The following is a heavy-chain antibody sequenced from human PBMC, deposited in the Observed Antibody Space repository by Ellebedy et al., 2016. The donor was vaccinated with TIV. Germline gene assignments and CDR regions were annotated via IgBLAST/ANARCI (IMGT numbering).Heavy chain of an antibody. D-gene: IGHD6-13*01. Sequence: GESLKISCKGSGYSFTSYWTSWVRQTPGKGLEWMGRIDPSDSYTNYSPSFQGHVTISADKSISTAYLQWSSRKASDTAMYYCARPVTGSSWYELWGQGTLVTVSS. CDR3: ARPVTGSSWYEL. V-gene: IGHV5-10-1*01. J-gene: IGHJ4*02. CDR2: IDPSDSYT. CDR1: GYSFTSYW.